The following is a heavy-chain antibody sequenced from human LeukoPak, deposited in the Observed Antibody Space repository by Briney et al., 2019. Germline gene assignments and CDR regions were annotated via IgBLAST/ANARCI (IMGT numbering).Heavy chain of an antibody. CDR2: IIPILGIA. J-gene: IGHJ4*02. CDR3: ASTRSLDYGGNAPSGY. Sequence: SVKVSCKASGGTFSSYAISWVRQAPGQGLEWMGRIIPILGIANYAQKFQGRVTITAAKSTSTAYMELSSLRSEDTAVYYCASTRSLDYGGNAPSGYWGQGTLVTVSS. CDR1: GGTFSSYA. V-gene: IGHV1-69*04. D-gene: IGHD4-23*01.